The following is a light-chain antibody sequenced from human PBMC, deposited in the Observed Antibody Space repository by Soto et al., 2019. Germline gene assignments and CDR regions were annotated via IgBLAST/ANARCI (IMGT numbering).Light chain of an antibody. CDR1: SGHSSYA. CDR3: QTWGTGIQV. J-gene: IGLJ1*01. Sequence: QHVLTQSPSASASLGASVKLTCTLNSGHSSYAIAWHQQQPEKGPRYLMKLNSDGSHSKGDGIPDRFSGSSSGAERYLTISSLQSEDEADYHCQTWGTGIQVFGTGTKVTVL. V-gene: IGLV4-69*01. CDR2: LNSDGSH.